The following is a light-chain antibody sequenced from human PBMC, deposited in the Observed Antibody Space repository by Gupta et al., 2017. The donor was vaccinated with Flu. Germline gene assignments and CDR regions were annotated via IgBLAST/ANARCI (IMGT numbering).Light chain of an antibody. Sequence: PFSLSASVGDRVTITCRASQDISSYVAWYQQKSGKVPKLLIYAASSLQSGVPSRFSGSGSGTAFTLTIISLQPEDVATYYCQKYNSAPPTFGGGTKVEIK. J-gene: IGKJ4*01. CDR1: QDISSY. V-gene: IGKV1-27*01. CDR2: AAS. CDR3: QKYNSAPPT.